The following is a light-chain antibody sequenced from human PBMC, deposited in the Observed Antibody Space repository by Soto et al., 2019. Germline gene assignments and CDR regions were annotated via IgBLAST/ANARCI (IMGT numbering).Light chain of an antibody. CDR1: SSDVGGYNY. CDR2: DVS. V-gene: IGLV2-14*01. J-gene: IGLJ3*02. CDR3: SSYTRTSTLV. Sequence: QSALTQPASVSGSPGQSITIPCTGTSSDVGGYNYVSWYQQHPGKAPKLMIYDVSNRPSGVSDRFSGSKSGYTASLTISGLQAEDEADYYCSSYTRTSTLVFGGGTKPTVL.